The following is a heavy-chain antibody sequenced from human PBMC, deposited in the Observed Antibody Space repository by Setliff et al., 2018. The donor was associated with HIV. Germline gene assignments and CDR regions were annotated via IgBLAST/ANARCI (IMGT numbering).Heavy chain of an antibody. V-gene: IGHV1-46*01. CDR2: ISPGGGST. CDR3: ARGPLVVPTHYYMDL. J-gene: IGHJ6*03. Sequence: ASVKVSCKASGYTFTSYPMHWVRQAPGQGLEWMGKISPGGGSTSKEQKFQGRFTMTRDTSTSTVYMELSSLRSEDTAVYYCARGPLVVPTHYYMDLWGKGTTVTVSS. D-gene: IGHD3-22*01. CDR1: GYTFTSYP.